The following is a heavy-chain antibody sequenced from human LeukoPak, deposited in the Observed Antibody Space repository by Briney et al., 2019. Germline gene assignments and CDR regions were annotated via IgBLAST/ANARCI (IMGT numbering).Heavy chain of an antibody. CDR1: GGSINSYY. Sequence: SETLSLTCTVSGGSINSYYWSWIRQPPGKGLEWIGYISHSGSTNYNPSLKSRVTISVETSKNQFSLKLRSVTAADTAVYYCASVPYYDILTGSSRYYCGMDVWGQGTTVTVSS. D-gene: IGHD3-9*01. CDR2: ISHSGST. J-gene: IGHJ6*02. V-gene: IGHV4-59*01. CDR3: ASVPYYDILTGSSRYYCGMDV.